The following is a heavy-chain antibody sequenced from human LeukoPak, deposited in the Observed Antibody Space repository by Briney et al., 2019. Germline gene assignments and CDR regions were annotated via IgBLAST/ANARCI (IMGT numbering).Heavy chain of an antibody. Sequence: ASVKVSCKASGYTFTSYYMHWVRQAPGQGLEWMGWINPNSGGTNYAQKFQGRVPMTRDTSISTAYMELSRLRSDDTAVYYCARQVVPAAIRFDPWGQGTLVTVSS. CDR2: INPNSGGT. D-gene: IGHD2-2*01. CDR1: GYTFTSYY. CDR3: ARQVVPAAIRFDP. J-gene: IGHJ5*02. V-gene: IGHV1-2*02.